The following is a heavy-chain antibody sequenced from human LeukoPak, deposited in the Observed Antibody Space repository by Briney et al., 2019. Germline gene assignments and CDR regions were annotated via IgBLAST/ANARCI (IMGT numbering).Heavy chain of an antibody. D-gene: IGHD3-9*01. CDR2: VFYSGST. CDR3: ASGGLVSRYLDH. V-gene: IGHV4-4*02. Sequence: SETLSLTCAVSGGSISSSTWWTWVRQPPGKGLEWIGEVFYSGSTNSNPSLKSRLTMSVDESKHEFSLKLTSVIVADTAVYYCASGGLVSRYLDHWGQGTLVTVSP. J-gene: IGHJ4*02. CDR1: GGSISSSTW.